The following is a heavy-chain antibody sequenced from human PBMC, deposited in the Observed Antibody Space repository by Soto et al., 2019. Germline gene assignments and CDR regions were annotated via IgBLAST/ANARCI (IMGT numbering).Heavy chain of an antibody. D-gene: IGHD6-13*01. CDR2: TNPNSGGT. V-gene: IGHV1-2*02. CDR3: VRGAGAAGTPGTVRFAFDI. J-gene: IGHJ3*02. CDR1: GYTFPSYY. Sequence: ASVHVSFQSSGYTFPSYYIHWGRQAPAQGLAWMGWTNPNSGGTNYAQKFQGRVTMTRDTSISTGYMELNGLRPDDTAVYYCVRGAGAAGTPGTVRFAFDIWGQGTMVTVSS.